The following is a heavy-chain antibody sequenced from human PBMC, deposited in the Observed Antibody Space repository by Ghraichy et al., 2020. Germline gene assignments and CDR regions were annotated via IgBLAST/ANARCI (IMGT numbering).Heavy chain of an antibody. V-gene: IGHV3-74*03. D-gene: IGHD5-18*01. CDR2: INSDSTTT. CDR1: GFTFSSSW. CDR3: ARGYNYALDY. Sequence: GESLNISCAASGFTFSSSWMHWVRQAPGKRLVWVSRINSDSTTTTYADSVKGRFTISRDNAENTLYLQMNSLGADDTAVYYCARGYNYALDYWGQGTLVTVPS. J-gene: IGHJ4*02.